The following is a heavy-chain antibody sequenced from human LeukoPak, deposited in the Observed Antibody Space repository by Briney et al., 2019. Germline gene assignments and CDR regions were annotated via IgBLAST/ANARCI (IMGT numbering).Heavy chain of an antibody. Sequence: GGSLRLSCAASGFTFSSYWMHWVRQAPGKGLVWVSRINTDGSSTSYADSVKGRFTISRDNAKNTLYLQMNSLRAEDTAVYYCARGPYYYDSSGYYPGLDYWGQGTLVTVSS. D-gene: IGHD3-22*01. CDR1: GFTFSSYW. J-gene: IGHJ4*02. CDR3: ARGPYYYDSSGYYPGLDY. V-gene: IGHV3-74*01. CDR2: INTDGSST.